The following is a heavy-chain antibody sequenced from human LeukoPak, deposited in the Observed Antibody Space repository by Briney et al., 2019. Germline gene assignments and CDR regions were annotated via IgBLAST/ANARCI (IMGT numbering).Heavy chain of an antibody. V-gene: IGHV4-39*07. Sequence: SETLSLTCTVSGGSISSGSYYWSWIRQPPGKGLEWIGEINHSGSTSYNPSLKSRVTMSVDTFKNQFSLKLSSVTAADTAVYYCARGGGGASIFWGQGTLVTVSS. CDR2: INHSGST. J-gene: IGHJ4*02. CDR3: ARGGGGASIF. D-gene: IGHD1-26*01. CDR1: GGSISSGSYY.